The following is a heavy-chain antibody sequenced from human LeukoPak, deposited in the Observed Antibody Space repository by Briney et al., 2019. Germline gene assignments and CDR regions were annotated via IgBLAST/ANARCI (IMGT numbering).Heavy chain of an antibody. CDR3: ARGSRGPNWFDP. CDR2: ISSSSSYI. D-gene: IGHD5/OR15-5a*01. J-gene: IGHJ5*02. CDR1: GFTFSSYS. V-gene: IGHV3-21*01. Sequence: GGSLRLSCAASGFTFSSYSMNWVRRAPGKGLEWVSSISSSSSYIYYADSVKGRFTISRDNAKNSLYLQMNSLRAEDTAVYYCARGSRGPNWFDPWGQGTLVTVSS.